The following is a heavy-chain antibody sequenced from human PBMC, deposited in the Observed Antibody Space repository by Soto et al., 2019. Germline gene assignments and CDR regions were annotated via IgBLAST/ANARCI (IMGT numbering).Heavy chain of an antibody. CDR1: GYTFTSYG. J-gene: IGHJ5*02. CDR2: ISAYNGNT. Sequence: ASVKVSCKASGYTFTSYGISWVRQAPGQGLEWMGWISAYNGNTNYAQRLQGRVTMTTDTSASTAYMELRSLRSDDTAIYYCARVSNWNGLGHDWFDPWGQGTLVTVSS. D-gene: IGHD1-1*01. CDR3: ARVSNWNGLGHDWFDP. V-gene: IGHV1-18*01.